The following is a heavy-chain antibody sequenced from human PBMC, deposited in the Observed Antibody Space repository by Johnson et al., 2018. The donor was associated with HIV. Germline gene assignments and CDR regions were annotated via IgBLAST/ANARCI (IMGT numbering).Heavy chain of an antibody. CDR2: ISYDGTTK. V-gene: IGHV3-30*01. CDR3: ARDLRQFLEWSTTFDI. CDR1: GFTFSSYA. D-gene: IGHD3-3*01. J-gene: IGHJ3*02. Sequence: QVQLVESGGGVVQPGRSLRLSCAPSGFTFSSYAINWVRQAPGKGLEWVAVISYDGTTKHYADSVKGRFTISRYNVKNMLYLQMNSLRPEDTAVYYCARDLRQFLEWSTTFDIWGQGTMVTVSS.